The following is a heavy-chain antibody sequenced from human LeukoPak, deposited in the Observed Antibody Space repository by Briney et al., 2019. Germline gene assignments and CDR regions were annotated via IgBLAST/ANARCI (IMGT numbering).Heavy chain of an antibody. CDR1: GGSIGWDY. D-gene: IGHD3-22*01. V-gene: IGHV4-4*07. Sequence: PSENLSLTCTVSGGSIGWDYWSWIRQSAGKGLEWIGRIYKSGSTNYNPSFRSRVTMSVDTSKNQFSLNVTSVTAADTAVYYCAREEYFQDSNGYSYYFHSWGQGSLVTVSS. CDR3: AREEYFQDSNGYSYYFHS. J-gene: IGHJ4*02. CDR2: IYKSGST.